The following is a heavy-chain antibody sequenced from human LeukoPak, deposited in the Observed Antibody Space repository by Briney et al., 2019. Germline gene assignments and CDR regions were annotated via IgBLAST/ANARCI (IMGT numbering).Heavy chain of an antibody. Sequence: SETLSLTCTVSGGSISSNSYYWGWIRQPPGKGLEWIGSIFYSGSTYYNPSLRSRVTISVDTSKNQFSLKLGSVTAADTAVYYCAREGKDSSSWYPWWFDPWGQGTLVTVSS. CDR2: IFYSGST. D-gene: IGHD6-13*01. CDR3: AREGKDSSSWYPWWFDP. V-gene: IGHV4-39*02. CDR1: GGSISSNSYY. J-gene: IGHJ5*02.